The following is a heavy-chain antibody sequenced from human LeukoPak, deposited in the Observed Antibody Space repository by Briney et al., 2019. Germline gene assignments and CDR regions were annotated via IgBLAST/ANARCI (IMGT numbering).Heavy chain of an antibody. V-gene: IGHV4-39*01. J-gene: IGHJ4*02. CDR1: GGSISSSSYY. D-gene: IGHD6-13*01. Sequence: SETLSLTCTVSGGSISSSSYYWAWIRQPPGKGLEWIGNIYYSGSTYYNPSLKSRVTMSVDTPKNQFSLKLSSVTAADTAVYYCARFNPAAGSFCFDYWGQGTLVTVSS. CDR2: IYYSGST. CDR3: ARFNPAAGSFCFDY.